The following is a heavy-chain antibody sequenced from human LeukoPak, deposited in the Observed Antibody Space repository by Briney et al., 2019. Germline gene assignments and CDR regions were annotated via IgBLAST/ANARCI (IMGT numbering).Heavy chain of an antibody. CDR3: ARGRYCSSTSCYRGLDY. CDR2: ISAYNGNT. Sequence: ASVKVSCKASGYTFTSYGISWVRQAPGQGLEWMGWISAYNGNTNYARKLQGRVTMTTDTSTSTAYMELRSLRSDDTAVYYCARGRYCSSTSCYRGLDYWGQGTLVTVSS. J-gene: IGHJ4*02. CDR1: GYTFTSYG. V-gene: IGHV1-18*01. D-gene: IGHD2-2*01.